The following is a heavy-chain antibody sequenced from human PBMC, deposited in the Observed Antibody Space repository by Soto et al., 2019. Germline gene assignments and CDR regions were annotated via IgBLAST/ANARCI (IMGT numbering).Heavy chain of an antibody. D-gene: IGHD5-18*01. V-gene: IGHV3-23*01. CDR2: ISGSGGST. J-gene: IGHJ6*02. CDR1: GFTFSSYA. Sequence: LRLSCAASGFTFSSYAMSWVRQAPGKGLEWVSAISGSGGSTYYADSVKGRFTISRDNSKNTLYLRMNSLRAEDTAVYYCAKDVESYGPFSLVDYGMDVWGQGTTVTVSS. CDR3: AKDVESYGPFSLVDYGMDV.